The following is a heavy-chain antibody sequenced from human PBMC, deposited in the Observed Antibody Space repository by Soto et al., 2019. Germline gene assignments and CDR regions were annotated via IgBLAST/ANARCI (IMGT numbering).Heavy chain of an antibody. CDR2: IYNSGSS. D-gene: IGHD6-13*01. CDR3: AREIALDGGSWDEGWGPCSFVN. V-gene: IGHV4-31*03. Sequence: QVQLQESGPGLVKPSQTLSLTCTVSGGSISSGGYYWRWIRQHPGKGLEWIGYIYNSGSSYYNPSVKSRVTISVDTSKNQISLKLSSETAADTAVYSCAREIALDGGSWDEGWGPCSFVNWGQGTLVTVSS. J-gene: IGHJ4*02. CDR1: GGSISSGGYY.